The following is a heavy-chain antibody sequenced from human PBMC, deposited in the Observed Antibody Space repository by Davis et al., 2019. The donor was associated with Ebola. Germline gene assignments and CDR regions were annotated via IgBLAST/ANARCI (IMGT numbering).Heavy chain of an antibody. CDR1: GGSISNYY. V-gene: IGHV4-4*07. CDR2: IYTSGST. D-gene: IGHD2-2*01. J-gene: IGHJ4*02. CDR3: AREWSSFDY. Sequence: MPGGSLRLSCTVSGGSISNYYWSWIRQPAGKGLEWIGRIYTSGSTNYNPSLKSRVTMSVDTSKNQFSLKLSSVTAADTAVYYCAREWSSFDYWGQGTLVTVSS.